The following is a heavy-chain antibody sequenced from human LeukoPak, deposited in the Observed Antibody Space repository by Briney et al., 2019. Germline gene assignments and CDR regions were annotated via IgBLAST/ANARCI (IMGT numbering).Heavy chain of an antibody. V-gene: IGHV1-8*01. CDR2: MNPNSGNT. J-gene: IGHJ5*02. D-gene: IGHD2/OR15-2a*01. Sequence: ASVKVSCKASGYTFTSYDINWVRQATGQGLEWMGWMNPNSGNTGYAQKFQGSVTMTRNTSISTAYMELSSLRSEDTAVYYCARGVEYYNWFDRWGQGTLVTVSS. CDR1: GYTFTSYD. CDR3: ARGVEYYNWFDR.